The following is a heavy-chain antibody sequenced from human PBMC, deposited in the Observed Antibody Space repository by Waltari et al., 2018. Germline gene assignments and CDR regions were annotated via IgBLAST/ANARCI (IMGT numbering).Heavy chain of an antibody. D-gene: IGHD1-1*01. J-gene: IGHJ4*02. V-gene: IGHV1-3*04. CDR2: IKTSTGNT. Sequence: QVQLVQSGAEVKEPGASVKVSCKTFGYPFNDYGLHWVRQAPGQGLEWMGWIKTSTGNTKYSQKFQGRVTLNRDSSATTAYMDVSSLKSEDTAIYYCARGGETWNRPETHFDYWGQGTLVTVSS. CDR1: GYPFNDYG. CDR3: ARGGETWNRPETHFDY.